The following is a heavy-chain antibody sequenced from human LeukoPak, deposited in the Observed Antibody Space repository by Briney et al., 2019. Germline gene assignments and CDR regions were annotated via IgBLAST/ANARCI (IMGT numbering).Heavy chain of an antibody. D-gene: IGHD6-13*01. CDR2: ISAYNGNT. Sequence: GASVKVSCKASGYTFTSYGISWVRQAPGQGLEWMGWISAYNGNTNYAQKLQGRVTTTTDTSTSTAYMELRSLRSDDTAVYYCARDAFDSSSWNWFDPWGQGTLVTVSS. J-gene: IGHJ5*02. CDR3: ARDAFDSSSWNWFDP. CDR1: GYTFTSYG. V-gene: IGHV1-18*01.